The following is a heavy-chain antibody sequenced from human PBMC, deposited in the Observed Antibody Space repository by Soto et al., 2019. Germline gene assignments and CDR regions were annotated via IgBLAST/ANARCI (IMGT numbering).Heavy chain of an antibody. Sequence: EVQLVESGGGLVQPRGSLRLSCAASGFTFSSYDMNWVRQAPGKGLEWVSCISSTGSTIYYADSVKGRFTISRDNAKNSLYLQMNSLRAEDTAVYYCARDIGDWKFVGAKLYYYYGMDVWGQGTTVTVSS. CDR2: ISSTGSTI. CDR1: GFTFSSYD. V-gene: IGHV3-48*03. J-gene: IGHJ6*02. CDR3: ARDIGDWKFVGAKLYYYYGMDV. D-gene: IGHD1-1*01.